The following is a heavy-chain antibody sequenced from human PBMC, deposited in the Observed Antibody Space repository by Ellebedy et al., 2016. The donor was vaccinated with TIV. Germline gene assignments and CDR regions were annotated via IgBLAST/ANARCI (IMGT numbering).Heavy chain of an antibody. V-gene: IGHV4-39*01. Sequence: MPSETLSLTCIVSGGSIPMSSYFWGWIRQPPGKGLEWIGTMFYTGSTYYNPSLKSRVTISVDTSKNQFSLRLTSLTAADTAIYYCARPSANYWGRGILVTVSS. CDR2: MFYTGST. CDR1: GGSIPMSSYF. J-gene: IGHJ4*02. CDR3: ARPSANY.